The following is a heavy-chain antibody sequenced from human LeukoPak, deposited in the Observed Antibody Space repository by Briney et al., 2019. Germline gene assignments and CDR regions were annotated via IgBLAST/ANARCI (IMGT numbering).Heavy chain of an antibody. CDR3: ASDRGSGSYYNGNYYGMDV. CDR1: GYTFTSYD. J-gene: IGHJ6*02. Sequence: ASVKVSCKASGYTFTSYDINWVRQATGQGLEWMGWINPNSGGTNYAQKFQGRVTMTRDTSISTAYMELSRLRSDDTAVYYCASDRGSGSYYNGNYYGMDVWGQGTTVTVSS. V-gene: IGHV1-2*02. D-gene: IGHD3-10*01. CDR2: INPNSGGT.